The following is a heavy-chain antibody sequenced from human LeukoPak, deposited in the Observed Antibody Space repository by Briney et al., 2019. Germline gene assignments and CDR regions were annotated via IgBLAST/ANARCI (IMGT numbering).Heavy chain of an antibody. CDR3: ARAGLRSWYRPYYFDY. J-gene: IGHJ4*02. V-gene: IGHV4-34*01. CDR2: INHSGST. CDR1: GGSMSSYY. Sequence: SETLSLTCSVSGGSMSSYYWSWIRQSPGKGLEWIGEINHSGSTNYNPSLKSRVTISVDTSKNQFSLKLSSVTAADTAVYYCARAGLRSWYRPYYFDYWGQGTLVTVSS. D-gene: IGHD6-13*01.